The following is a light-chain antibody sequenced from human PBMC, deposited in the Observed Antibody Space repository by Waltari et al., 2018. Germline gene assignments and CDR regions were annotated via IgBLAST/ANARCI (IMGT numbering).Light chain of an antibody. J-gene: IGKJ2*01. V-gene: IGKV1-39*01. CDR3: QQSHTTPVYT. CDR2: AAS. Sequence: DIQMTQSPSSLSASFGDRVTITCRADQNIRNKIKWYQQKPGKDPKLLITAASTLQIGVPLRCSGSGSETDFTLAISSLQPEDFATYFCQQSHTTPVYTFGQGTKLDMK. CDR1: QNIRNK.